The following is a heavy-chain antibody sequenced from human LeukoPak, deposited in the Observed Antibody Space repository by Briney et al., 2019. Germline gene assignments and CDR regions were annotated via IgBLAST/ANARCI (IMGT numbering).Heavy chain of an antibody. CDR2: INPNSGGT. D-gene: IGHD3-22*01. J-gene: IGHJ3*02. CDR1: GYTFTGYY. CDR3: ARDRKYGSSGYYYWDAFDI. Sequence: EASVKVSCKASGYTFTGYYMHWVRQAPGQGLEWMGWINPNSGGTNYAQKFQGRVTMTRDTSISTAYMELSRLRSDDTAVYYCARDRKYGSSGYYYWDAFDIWGQGTMVTVSS. V-gene: IGHV1-2*02.